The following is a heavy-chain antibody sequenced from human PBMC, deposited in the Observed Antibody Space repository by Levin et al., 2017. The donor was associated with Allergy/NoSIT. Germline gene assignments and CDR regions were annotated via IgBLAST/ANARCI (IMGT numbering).Heavy chain of an antibody. Sequence: PGGSLRLSCSASGFSFSSCAMSWVRQAPGRGLEWVSGVTSSGGGAGAPYPDSVKGRFTISRDNSKNIVYLQMNSLRVEDTTIYYCAKDNQSGLGAYSWGKFDNWGQGTLVTVSS. CDR1: GFSFSSCA. D-gene: IGHD3-16*01. V-gene: IGHV3-23*01. CDR2: VTSSGGGAGA. CDR3: AKDNQSGLGAYSWGKFDN. J-gene: IGHJ4*02.